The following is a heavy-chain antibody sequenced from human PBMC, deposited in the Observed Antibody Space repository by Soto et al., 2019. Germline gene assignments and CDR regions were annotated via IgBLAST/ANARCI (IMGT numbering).Heavy chain of an antibody. CDR3: SRQASDFLSGKPQYYMDV. CDR1: GFTFSGSA. J-gene: IGHJ6*03. CDR2: IRSKPNNYAT. Sequence: EVQLVESGGGLVQPGGSLKLSCAASGFTFSGSAMHCVRQASGKGLEWVGRIRSKPNNYATAYGASVKGRFTIFRDDSKNTAYLQMNSLNTEDTAVYYCSRQASDFLSGKPQYYMDVWGKGTTVTVSS. D-gene: IGHD3-3*01. V-gene: IGHV3-73*01.